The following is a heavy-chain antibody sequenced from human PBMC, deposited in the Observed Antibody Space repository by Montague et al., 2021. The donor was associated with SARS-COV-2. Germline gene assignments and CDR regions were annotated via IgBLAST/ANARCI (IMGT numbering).Heavy chain of an antibody. Sequence: SETLSLTCTVSGGSISSYYWSWIRQPPGKGLEWIGYIYYSGSTNYNPSLKSRVTISVDTSKNQFSLKLSSVTAADAAVYYCARGSGWMGNAFDIWGQGTMATVSS. CDR3: ARGSGWMGNAFDI. CDR2: IYYSGST. V-gene: IGHV4-59*01. D-gene: IGHD6-19*01. CDR1: GGSISSYY. J-gene: IGHJ3*02.